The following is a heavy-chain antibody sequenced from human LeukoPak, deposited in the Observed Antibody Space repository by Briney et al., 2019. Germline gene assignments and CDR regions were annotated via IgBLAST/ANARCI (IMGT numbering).Heavy chain of an antibody. CDR1: GFTFSSYA. D-gene: IGHD3-3*02. CDR2: ISGSGGST. Sequence: GGSLRLSCAASGFTFSSYAMSWVRQAPGKGLEWVSAISGSGGSTYYADSVKGRFTVSRDNSKNTLYLQMNSLRAEDTAVYYCAKSISRPYYMDVWGKGTTVTVSS. V-gene: IGHV3-23*01. J-gene: IGHJ6*03. CDR3: AKSISRPYYMDV.